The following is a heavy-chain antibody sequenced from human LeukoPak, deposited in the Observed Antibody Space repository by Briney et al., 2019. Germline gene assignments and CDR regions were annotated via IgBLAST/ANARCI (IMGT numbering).Heavy chain of an antibody. J-gene: IGHJ4*02. CDR2: IKQDGSEK. D-gene: IGHD1-14*01. V-gene: IGHV3-7*01. Sequence: GGALRLSCAASGFTFSNYWMTWVRQAPGKGLELVANIKQDGSEKYYVDSVKGRFTISRDNAKNSLYLQMNSLRAEDTAVYYCERNQRRLDYCGQGTLVTVSS. CDR3: ERNQRRLDY. CDR1: GFTFSNYW.